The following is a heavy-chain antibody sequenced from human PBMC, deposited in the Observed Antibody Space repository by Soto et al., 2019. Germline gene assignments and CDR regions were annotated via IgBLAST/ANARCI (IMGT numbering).Heavy chain of an antibody. CDR2: ISACNGNT. Sequence: QVQLVQSGAEVKKPGASVKVSCKASGYTFTNYGISWVRQAPGQGLEWMGWISACNGNTKYAQKVQGRVTMTTDTATRKAYRELRSLRSDDTAVYYCARTKGTTWRGVDYWGQGTLVTVS. CDR1: GYTFTNYG. V-gene: IGHV1-18*01. CDR3: ARTKGTTWRGVDY. D-gene: IGHD1-1*01. J-gene: IGHJ4*02.